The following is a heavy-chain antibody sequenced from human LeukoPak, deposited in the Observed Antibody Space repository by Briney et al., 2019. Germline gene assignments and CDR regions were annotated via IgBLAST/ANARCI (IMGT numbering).Heavy chain of an antibody. CDR3: ASHPPDVVPAAIGGRAFQH. CDR2: FDPEDGET. J-gene: IGHJ1*01. Sequence: ASVKVSCKASGYTFTSYYMHWVRQAPGKGLEWMGGFDPEDGETIYAQKFQGRVTMTEDTSTDTAYMELSSLRSEDTAVYYCASHPPDVVPAAIGGRAFQHWGQGTLVTVSS. V-gene: IGHV1-24*01. CDR1: GYTFTSYY. D-gene: IGHD2-2*01.